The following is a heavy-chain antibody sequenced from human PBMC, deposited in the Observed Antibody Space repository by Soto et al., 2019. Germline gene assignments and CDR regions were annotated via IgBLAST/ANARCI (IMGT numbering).Heavy chain of an antibody. Sequence: PGGSLRLSCAASGFTFSNYGMHWVRQAPGKGLLWVAVISYDGNNKYYADSVKGRFTISRDNSKNTLYLQMNSLRAEDTAVYYCARETYYDFWSGPYYGMDVWGQGTTVTVS. CDR1: GFTFSNYG. J-gene: IGHJ6*02. CDR2: ISYDGNNK. CDR3: ARETYYDFWSGPYYGMDV. V-gene: IGHV3-30*03. D-gene: IGHD3-3*01.